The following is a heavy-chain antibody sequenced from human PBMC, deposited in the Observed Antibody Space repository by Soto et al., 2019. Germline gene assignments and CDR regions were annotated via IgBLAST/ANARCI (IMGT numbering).Heavy chain of an antibody. CDR3: ARVAEPYYYYGMDV. V-gene: IGHV1-2*02. D-gene: IGHD2-15*01. CDR1: GYTFTGYY. Sequence: ASVKVSCKASGYTFTGYYMHWVRQAPGQGLEWMGWINPNSGGTNYAQKFQGRVTMTRDTSISTAYMELSRLRSDDTAVYYCARVAEPYYYYGMDVWGQGTTVTVSS. CDR2: INPNSGGT. J-gene: IGHJ6*02.